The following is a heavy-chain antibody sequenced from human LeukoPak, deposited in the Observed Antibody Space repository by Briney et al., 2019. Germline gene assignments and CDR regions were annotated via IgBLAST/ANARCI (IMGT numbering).Heavy chain of an antibody. CDR1: GYTFIGYY. CDR2: VNPNSGVT. V-gene: IGHV1-2*02. J-gene: IGHJ4*02. CDR3: ARGGPGAARLISY. D-gene: IGHD6-6*01. Sequence: ASVKVSCKASGYTFIGYYIHWVRQAPGQGLEWMGSVNPNSGVTDYAQKFQGRITMTRDTSISTAYMELNRLTSDDTAVYYCARGGPGAARLISYWGQGTLVTVSS.